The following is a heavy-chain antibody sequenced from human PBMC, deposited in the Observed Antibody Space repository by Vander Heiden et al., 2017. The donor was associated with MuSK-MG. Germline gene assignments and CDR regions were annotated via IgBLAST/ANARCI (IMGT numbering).Heavy chain of an antibody. CDR3: AHHSEGY. CDR2: SYWDDDK. Sequence: QITLKESGPTLVKPTQTLSLTYTFSGLPLRTSGVGVGGIRRPPGKALEWLALSYWDDDKRDSPSLKSRLTITKDTSENQVVLTRTNMDPVDTATYYCAHHSEGYWGQGTLVTVSS. J-gene: IGHJ4*02. CDR1: GLPLRTSGVG. D-gene: IGHD5-18*01. V-gene: IGHV2-5*02.